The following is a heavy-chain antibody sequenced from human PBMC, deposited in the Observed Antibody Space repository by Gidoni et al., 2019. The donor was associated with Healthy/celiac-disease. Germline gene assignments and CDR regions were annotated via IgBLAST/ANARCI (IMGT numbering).Heavy chain of an antibody. V-gene: IGHV4-34*01. CDR3: AVTIFGVVISDY. CDR1: GGSFSGYY. J-gene: IGHJ4*02. Sequence: QVQLQQWGAGLLKPSETLSLTCAVYGGSFSGYYWSWIRQPPGKGLEWIGEINHSGSTNYNPSLKSRVTISVDTSKNQFSLKLSSVTAADTAVYYCAVTIFGVVISDYWGQGTLVTVSS. D-gene: IGHD3-3*01. CDR2: INHSGST.